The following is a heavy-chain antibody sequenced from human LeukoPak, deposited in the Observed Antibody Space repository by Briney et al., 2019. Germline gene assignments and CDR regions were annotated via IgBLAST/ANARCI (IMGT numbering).Heavy chain of an antibody. CDR3: AKDMGSGSYSGYFQH. J-gene: IGHJ1*01. V-gene: IGHV3-9*01. D-gene: IGHD1-26*01. CDR2: LSWYSGSI. Sequence: PGGSLRLSCAASEFPFEDYVLHWVRQAPGKGLEWVSGLSWYSGSIGYADSVQGRFTISRDNPKNSLYLQMNSLRAEGTAWCYFAKDMGSGSYSGYFQHWGQGTLVTVSS. CDR1: EFPFEDYV.